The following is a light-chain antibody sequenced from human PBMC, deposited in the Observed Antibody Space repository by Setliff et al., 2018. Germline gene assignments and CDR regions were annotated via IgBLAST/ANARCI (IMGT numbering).Light chain of an antibody. Sequence: QSVLTQPASVSGSPGQSITISCTGASGDVGSYNLVSWYQQHPVKAPKLKRPSGVSNRFSGSKSGDTASLTISGLQAEDEADYYCCSYAGSSTFYVFGRGTKVT. V-gene: IGLV2-23*01. J-gene: IGLJ1*01. CDR3: CSYAGSSTFYV. CDR1: SGDVGSYNL.